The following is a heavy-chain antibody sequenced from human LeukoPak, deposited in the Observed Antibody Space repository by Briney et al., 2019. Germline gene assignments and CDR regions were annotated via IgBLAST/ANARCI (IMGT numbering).Heavy chain of an antibody. Sequence: ASVKVSCKASGYTFTSYDINWVRQATGQGLEWMGWMNPNSGGTNYAQKFQGRVTMTRDTSISTAYMELSRLRSDDTAVYYCARVNVDSSGYWTYYYYMDVWGKGTTVTVSS. CDR1: GYTFTSYD. CDR2: MNPNSGGT. V-gene: IGHV1-2*02. CDR3: ARVNVDSSGYWTYYYYMDV. J-gene: IGHJ6*03. D-gene: IGHD3-22*01.